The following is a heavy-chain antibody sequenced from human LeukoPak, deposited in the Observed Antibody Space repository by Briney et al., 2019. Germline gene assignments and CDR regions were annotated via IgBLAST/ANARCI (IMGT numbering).Heavy chain of an antibody. V-gene: IGHV3-7*03. CDR2: IKQDGSEK. J-gene: IGHJ3*02. Sequence: GGSLRLSCAASGFTFSSYWMSWVRQAPGKGLEWVANIKQDGSEKYYVDSVKGRFTISRDNAKNSLYLQMNSLRAEDTAVYYCANSASGRGSFRSYAFDIWGQGTMVTVSS. CDR3: ANSASGRGSFRSYAFDI. CDR1: GFTFSSYW. D-gene: IGHD2-15*01.